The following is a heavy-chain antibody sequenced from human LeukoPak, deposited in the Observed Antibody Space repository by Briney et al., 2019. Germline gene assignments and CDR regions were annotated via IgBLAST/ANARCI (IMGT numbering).Heavy chain of an antibody. CDR2: IYSGGST. V-gene: IGHV3-66*01. CDR3: ARAPPGGDFFDY. Sequence: PGGSLRLSCAASGFTVSSNYMSWVRQAPGKGLEWVSVIYSGGSTYYADSVKGRFTSSRDNSKNTLYLQMNSLRAEDTAVYYCARAPPGGDFFDYWGQGTLVTVSS. J-gene: IGHJ4*02. D-gene: IGHD3-10*01. CDR1: GFTVSSNY.